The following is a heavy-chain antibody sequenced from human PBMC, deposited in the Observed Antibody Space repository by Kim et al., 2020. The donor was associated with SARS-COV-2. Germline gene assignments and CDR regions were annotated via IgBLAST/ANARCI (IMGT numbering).Heavy chain of an antibody. V-gene: IGHV3-30*03. J-gene: IGHJ4*02. D-gene: IGHD3-10*01. CDR3: ARDYYGSGSNLDY. CDR2: ISYDGSNK. CDR1: GFTFSSYG. Sequence: GGSLRLSCAASGFTFSSYGMHWVRQAPGKGLEWVAVISYDGSNKYYADSVKGRFTISRDNSKNTLYLQMNSLRAEDTAVYYCARDYYGSGSNLDYWGQGT.